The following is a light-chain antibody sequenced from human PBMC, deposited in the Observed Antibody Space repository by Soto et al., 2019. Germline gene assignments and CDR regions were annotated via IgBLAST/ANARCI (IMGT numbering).Light chain of an antibody. V-gene: IGKV3-20*01. CDR3: QQYGSSGT. CDR1: QSFSSNY. CDR2: GAS. J-gene: IGKJ1*01. Sequence: ENVLTQSPVTLSLSSGERATLSCRAIQSFSSNYIAWHQQKPGQAPRLLIYGASSRATGIPDRFSGSGSGTDFTLTISRLEPEDFAVYYCQQYGSSGTFGQGTKVDI.